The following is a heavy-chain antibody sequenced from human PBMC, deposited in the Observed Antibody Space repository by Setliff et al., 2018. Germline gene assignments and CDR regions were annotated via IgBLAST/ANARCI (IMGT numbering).Heavy chain of an antibody. CDR2: ISYDGSKK. V-gene: IGHV3-30-3*01. D-gene: IGHD1-26*01. CDR1: GFTFSTYW. CDR3: ARDWGSYSTCPF. Sequence: PGGSLRLSCAASGFTFSTYWMSWVRQAPGKGLEWVAVISYDGSKKYHADSVKGRFTISRDNSKNTLYLQMNSLRAEDTAIYYCARDWGSYSTCPFWGQGTMVTVSS. J-gene: IGHJ3*01.